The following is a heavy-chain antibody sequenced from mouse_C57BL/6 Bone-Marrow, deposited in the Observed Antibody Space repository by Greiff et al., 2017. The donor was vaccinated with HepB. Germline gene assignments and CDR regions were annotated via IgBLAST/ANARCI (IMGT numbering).Heavy chain of an antibody. CDR1: GYSITSGYY. CDR2: ISYDGSN. Sequence: EVQVVESGPGLVKPSQSLSLTCSVTGYSITSGYYWNWIRQFPGNKLEWMGYISYDGSNNYNPSLKNRISITRDTSKNQFFLKLNSVTTEDTATYYCAREVITTVVATVVRNAMDYWGQGTSVTVSS. J-gene: IGHJ4*01. D-gene: IGHD1-1*01. CDR3: AREVITTVVATVVRNAMDY. V-gene: IGHV3-6*01.